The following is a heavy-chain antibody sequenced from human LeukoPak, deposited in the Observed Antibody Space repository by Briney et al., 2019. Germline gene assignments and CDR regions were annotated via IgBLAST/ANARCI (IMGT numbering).Heavy chain of an antibody. V-gene: IGHV3-9*01. D-gene: IGHD3-10*01. J-gene: IGHJ4*02. Sequence: GGSLRLSCAASEFTFGGYAMHWVRQAPGKGLEWVSGISWNSGSIGYADSVKGRFTISRDNAKNSLYLQMNSLRAEDTALYYCAKDIAAITMVRGVPAYFDYWGQGTLVTVSS. CDR3: AKDIAAITMVRGVPAYFDY. CDR2: ISWNSGSI. CDR1: EFTFGGYA.